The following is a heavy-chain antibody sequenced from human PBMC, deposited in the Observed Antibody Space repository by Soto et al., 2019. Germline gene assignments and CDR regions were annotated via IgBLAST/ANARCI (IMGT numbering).Heavy chain of an antibody. CDR2: ISYTGST. V-gene: IGHV4-61*08. CDR1: GGSVSNEGYY. J-gene: IGHJ5*02. CDR3: SEENNWRGWFPL. Sequence: SETLSLSCTVSGGSVSNEGYYWSWIRQPPGKGLEWIGYISYTGSTDYNPSLKSRVTISLDTSNNQFSLKLSSVTAADTAVYYCSEENNWRGWFPLWGQGTLVTVSS. D-gene: IGHD1-20*01.